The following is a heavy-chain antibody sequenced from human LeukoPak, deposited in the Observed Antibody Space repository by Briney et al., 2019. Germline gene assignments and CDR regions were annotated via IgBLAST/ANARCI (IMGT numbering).Heavy chain of an antibody. CDR2: ISSSSSYI. D-gene: IGHD3-22*01. J-gene: IGHJ4*02. CDR3: ASKFHYYDSSGYYL. V-gene: IGHV3-21*01. Sequence: SISSSSSYIYYADSVKGRFTISRDNAKNSLYLQMNSLRAEGTAVYYCASKFHYYDSSGYYLWGQGTLVTVSS.